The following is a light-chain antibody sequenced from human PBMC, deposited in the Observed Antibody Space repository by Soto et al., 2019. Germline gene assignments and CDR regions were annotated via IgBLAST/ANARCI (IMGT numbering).Light chain of an antibody. V-gene: IGKV3-11*01. CDR1: QSVSSY. CDR2: DAS. J-gene: IGKJ4*01. CDR3: QQRSNWPPLT. Sequence: EIVLTQSPATLSLSPGERATLSCRASQSVSSYLAWYQQKPGQPPRLLIYDASNRATGIPARFSGSGSGTDLTLNISRLEPEDVAVYYCQQRSNWPPLTFGGGTKVAIK.